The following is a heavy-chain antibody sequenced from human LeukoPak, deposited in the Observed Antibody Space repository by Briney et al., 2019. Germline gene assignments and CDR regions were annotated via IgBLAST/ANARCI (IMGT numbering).Heavy chain of an antibody. Sequence: ASVKVSCKASGYTFTSYAMHWVRQAPGQRLEWMGWINAGNGNTKYSQKFQGRVTITADESTSTAYMELSSLRSEDTAVYYCARGRTTVTHFDYWGQGTLVTVSS. CDR3: ARGRTTVTHFDY. J-gene: IGHJ4*02. D-gene: IGHD4-17*01. CDR2: INAGNGNT. CDR1: GYTFTSYA. V-gene: IGHV1-3*01.